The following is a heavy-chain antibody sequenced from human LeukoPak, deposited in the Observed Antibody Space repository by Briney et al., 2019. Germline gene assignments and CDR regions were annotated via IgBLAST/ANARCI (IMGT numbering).Heavy chain of an antibody. CDR2: MNPNSGNT. CDR3: ARGVRYSSLYYYYYMDV. J-gene: IGHJ6*03. CDR1: GYTFTSYD. Sequence: ASVKVSCKASGYTFTSYDINWVRQATGQGLEWMGWMNPNSGNTGYAQKFQGRVTITRNTSISTAYMELSSLRSEDTAVYYCARGVRYSSLYYYYYMDVWGKGTTVTVSS. V-gene: IGHV1-8*03. D-gene: IGHD6-13*01.